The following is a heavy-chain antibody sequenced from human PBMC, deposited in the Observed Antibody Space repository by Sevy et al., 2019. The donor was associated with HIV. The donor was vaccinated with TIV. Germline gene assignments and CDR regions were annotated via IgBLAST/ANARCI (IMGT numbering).Heavy chain of an antibody. CDR2: IKSKADGGTT. CDR1: GFTFSYAW. D-gene: IGHD2-8*02. CDR3: SIDPIILLLVTDGMDV. Sequence: GGSLRLSCAASGFTFSYAWMTWVRQSPGKGLEWVGRIKSKADGGTTDYAAPVKGRFTISRDDSKNTLYLQMNSLKIEDTGVYYCSIDPIILLLVTDGMDVWGQGTTVTVSS. J-gene: IGHJ6*02. V-gene: IGHV3-15*01.